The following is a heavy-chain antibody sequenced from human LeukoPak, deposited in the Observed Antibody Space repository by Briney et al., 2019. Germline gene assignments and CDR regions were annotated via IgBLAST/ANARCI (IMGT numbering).Heavy chain of an antibody. J-gene: IGHJ4*02. Sequence: ASVKVSCKASGGTFSSYAISWVRQAPGQGLEWMGGNIPIFGTANYAQKFQGRVTITTDESTSTAYMELSSLRSEDTAVYYCARGFGVRASYVLRYFDWPDWGQGTLVTVSS. V-gene: IGHV1-69*05. CDR2: NIPIFGTA. CDR1: GGTFSSYA. D-gene: IGHD3-9*01. CDR3: ARGFGVRASYVLRYFDWPD.